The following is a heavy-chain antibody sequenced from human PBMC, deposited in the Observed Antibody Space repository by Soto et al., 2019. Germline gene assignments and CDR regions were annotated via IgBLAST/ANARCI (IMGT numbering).Heavy chain of an antibody. Sequence: GESLKISCKGSGYSFTSYWIGWVRQMPGKGLEWMGIIYPGDSDTRYSPSFQGQVTISADKSISTAYLQWSSLKASDTAMYYFVSTAADGEYYYGVDVWGQGTTVTVSS. CDR2: IYPGDSDT. J-gene: IGHJ6*02. V-gene: IGHV5-51*01. CDR1: GYSFTSYW. CDR3: VSTAADGEYYYGVDV. D-gene: IGHD6-13*01.